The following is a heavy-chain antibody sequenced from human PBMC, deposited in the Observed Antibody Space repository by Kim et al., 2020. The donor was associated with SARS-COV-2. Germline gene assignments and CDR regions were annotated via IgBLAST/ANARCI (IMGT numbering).Heavy chain of an antibody. CDR3: VRVGLCSGGDCYSPLDK. D-gene: IGHD2-15*01. CDR1: GFNFSGHS. V-gene: IGHV3-30*04. Sequence: GSLRLSCAASGFNFSGHSLHWVLQAPGKGLDWVAIVSSDGSKTFYADSVKGRFTISRDNSKKTLSLQMNSLRVEETAVYYCVRVGLCSGGDCYSPLDKWGQGTLVTVSS. CDR2: VSSDGSKT. J-gene: IGHJ4*02.